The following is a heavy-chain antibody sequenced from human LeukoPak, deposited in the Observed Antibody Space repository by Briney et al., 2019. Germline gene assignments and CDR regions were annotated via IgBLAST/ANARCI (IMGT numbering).Heavy chain of an antibody. CDR1: GFTFSSYS. J-gene: IGHJ4*02. D-gene: IGHD5-12*01. CDR2: ISSSSSYI. V-gene: IGHV3-21*01. Sequence: GGSLRLYCAASGFTFSSYSMNWVRQAPGKGLEWVSSISSSSSYIYYADSVKGRFTISRDNAKNSLYLQMNSLRAEDTAVYYCAREEGIVATTISDYWGQGTLVTVSS. CDR3: AREEGIVATTISDY.